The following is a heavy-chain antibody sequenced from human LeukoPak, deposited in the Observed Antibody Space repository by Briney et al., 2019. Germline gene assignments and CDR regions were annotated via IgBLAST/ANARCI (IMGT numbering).Heavy chain of an antibody. Sequence: GGSLRLSCAGSGFSVSNYYMSWVRQAPGKGLEWVSLIRDSGETFYADSVKGRFTISRDNSKNTMYLQMNRLRVEDTAVYFCARDRAVTQDWVEFDPWGRGTQVTVSS. CDR2: IRDSGET. CDR3: ARDRAVTQDWVEFDP. V-gene: IGHV3-66*03. CDR1: GFSVSNYY. J-gene: IGHJ5*02. D-gene: IGHD4-17*01.